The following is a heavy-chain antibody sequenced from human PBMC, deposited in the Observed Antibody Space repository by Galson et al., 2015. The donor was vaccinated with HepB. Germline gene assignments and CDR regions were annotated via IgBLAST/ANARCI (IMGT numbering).Heavy chain of an antibody. CDR3: ARDSDVVVSVFRHHRHYYMDV. V-gene: IGHV4-34*01. CDR2: IDYSGTT. J-gene: IGHJ6*03. CDR1: GGSFSGYY. Sequence: LSLTCAVYGGSFSGYYWSWLRQPPGKGLEWIGEIDYSGTTHYSPSLESRATISVDTSKNQFSLKLRSVTAAGTAVYYCARDSDVVVSVFRHHRHYYMDVWGKGTTVTVSS. D-gene: IGHD2-15*01.